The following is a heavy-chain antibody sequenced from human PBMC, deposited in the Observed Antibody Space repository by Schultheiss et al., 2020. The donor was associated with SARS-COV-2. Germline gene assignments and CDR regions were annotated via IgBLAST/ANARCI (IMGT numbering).Heavy chain of an antibody. V-gene: IGHV1-18*04. CDR1: GYTFTSYG. CDR2: SNAGNGDT. J-gene: IGHJ4*02. Sequence: ASVKVSCKASGYTFTSYGISWVRQAPGQGLEWMGWSNAGNGDTKYLQEFQGRFTITRDTSASTAYMELRSLRSDDTAVYYCARAENYYDSSGYYFARDYWGQGTLVTVSS. D-gene: IGHD3-22*01. CDR3: ARAENYYDSSGYYFARDY.